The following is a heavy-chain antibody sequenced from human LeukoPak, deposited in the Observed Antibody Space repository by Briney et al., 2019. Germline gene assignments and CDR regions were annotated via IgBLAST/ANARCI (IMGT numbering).Heavy chain of an antibody. J-gene: IGHJ2*01. Sequence: PSQTLSLTCTVSGGSISSGGYYWSWIRQHPGKGLEWIGYFYYSGSTYYTPSLTNRVTISVATSKNQFSLRLSSVTAVDTAVYYCARGGGGYSWYFDLWGRGTLVTVSS. CDR3: ARGGGGYSWYFDL. CDR2: FYYSGST. D-gene: IGHD5-12*01. V-gene: IGHV4-31*03. CDR1: GGSISSGGYY.